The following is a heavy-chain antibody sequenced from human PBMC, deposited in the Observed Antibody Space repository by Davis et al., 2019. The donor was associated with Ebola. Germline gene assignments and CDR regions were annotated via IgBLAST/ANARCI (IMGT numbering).Heavy chain of an antibody. Sequence: MPSETLSLTCTVSGGSISSGGYYWSWIRQHPGKGLEWIGYIYYSGSTYYNPSLKSRVTISVDTSKNQFSLKLSSVTAADTAVYYCARHGLLQTPTSYYYYYGMDVWGQGTTVTVSS. CDR3: ARHGLLQTPTSYYYYYGMDV. J-gene: IGHJ6*02. CDR1: GGSISSGGYY. V-gene: IGHV4-31*03. D-gene: IGHD3-22*01. CDR2: IYYSGST.